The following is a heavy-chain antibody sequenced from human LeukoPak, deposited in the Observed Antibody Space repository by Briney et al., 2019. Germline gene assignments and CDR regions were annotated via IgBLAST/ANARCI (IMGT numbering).Heavy chain of an antibody. CDR1: GGTLTSYA. Sequence: SVKVSCKASGGTLTSYAISWVRQAPGQGLEWMGRIIPIFGIANYAQKFQGRVTITADKSTSTAYMELSSLRSEDTAVYYCARDSDYDSSGYYFNWGQGTLVTVSS. CDR2: IIPIFGIA. CDR3: ARDSDYDSSGYYFN. J-gene: IGHJ4*02. D-gene: IGHD3-22*01. V-gene: IGHV1-69*04.